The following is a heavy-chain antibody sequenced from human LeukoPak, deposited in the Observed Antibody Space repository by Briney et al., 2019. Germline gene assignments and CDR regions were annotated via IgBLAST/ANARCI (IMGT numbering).Heavy chain of an antibody. CDR1: GVTLSNYA. D-gene: IGHD2-2*03. Sequence: GGSLRLSCAASGVTLSNYAMSWVRQAPGKGLEWVSRINSDGTSTRYADSVKGRFTISRDNAKSTVDLQMNSLRAEDTAVYYCATGYCSGTSCSSRDYWGQGTLVTVSS. V-gene: IGHV3-74*01. CDR3: ATGYCSGTSCSSRDY. J-gene: IGHJ4*02. CDR2: INSDGTST.